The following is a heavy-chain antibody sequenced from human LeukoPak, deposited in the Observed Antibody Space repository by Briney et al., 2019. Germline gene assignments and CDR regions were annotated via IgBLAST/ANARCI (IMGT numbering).Heavy chain of an antibody. D-gene: IGHD3-10*01. Sequence: SETLSLTCTVSGGSISSYYWSWIRQPPGKGLEWIGFTHYSGSTNYNPSLKSRLTISVDTFKNQFSLKLTSVTAADTAVFYCARSRSGSYSYFDYWGQGTLVTVSS. V-gene: IGHV4-59*01. CDR2: THYSGST. J-gene: IGHJ4*02. CDR3: ARSRSGSYSYFDY. CDR1: GGSISSYY.